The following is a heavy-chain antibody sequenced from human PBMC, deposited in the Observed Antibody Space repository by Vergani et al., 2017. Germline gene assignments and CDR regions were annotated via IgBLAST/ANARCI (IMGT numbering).Heavy chain of an antibody. CDR3: ATSDCSSKSCDYGVFDY. CDR2: IVVGSGNT. Sequence: QMQLVQSGPEVKKPGTSVKVSCKASGFTFTSSAVQWVRQARGQRLEWIGWIVVGSGNTNYAQKFQERVTITRDMSTSTAYMELSSLRSEETAVYYWATSDCSSKSCDYGVFDYWGQGTLVTVSS. V-gene: IGHV1-58*01. D-gene: IGHD2-2*01. J-gene: IGHJ4*02. CDR1: GFTFTSSA.